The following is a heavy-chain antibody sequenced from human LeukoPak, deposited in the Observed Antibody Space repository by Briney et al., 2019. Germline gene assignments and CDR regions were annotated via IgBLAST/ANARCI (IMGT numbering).Heavy chain of an antibody. J-gene: IGHJ4*02. V-gene: IGHV1-2*02. Sequence: ASVKVSCKASGYTFTSYGISWVRQAPGQGLEWMGWINPNSGGTNYAQKFQGRVTMTRDTSISTAYMELSRLRSDDTAVYYCARADDPEYYFDYWGQGTLVTVSS. CDR3: ARADDPEYYFDY. D-gene: IGHD1-1*01. CDR1: GYTFTSYG. CDR2: INPNSGGT.